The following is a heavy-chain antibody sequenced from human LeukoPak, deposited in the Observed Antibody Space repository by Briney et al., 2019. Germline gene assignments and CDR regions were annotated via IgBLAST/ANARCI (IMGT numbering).Heavy chain of an antibody. CDR3: ARDGSPQYYDSSGYPAFDI. V-gene: IGHV3-21*01. CDR2: ISSSSSYI. CDR1: GFTFSSYS. Sequence: GGSLRLSCAASGFTFSSYSMNWVRQAPGKGLEWVSSISSSSSYIYYADSVKGRFTISRDNAKNSLNLQMNSLRAEDTAVYYCARDGSPQYYDSSGYPAFDIWGQGTMVTVSS. J-gene: IGHJ3*02. D-gene: IGHD3-22*01.